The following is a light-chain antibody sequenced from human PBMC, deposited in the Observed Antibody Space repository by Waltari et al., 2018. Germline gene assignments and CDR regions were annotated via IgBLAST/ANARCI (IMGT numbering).Light chain of an antibody. CDR1: SVLYSSNNTNY. CDR2: WAS. CDR3: QQYYCTPFT. V-gene: IGKV4-1*01. Sequence: SVLYSSNNTNYLAWYQQKRGQQPKLLIYWASTRESGFLDRFSGSGSGTDFTLTISSLQAEDVAVYYCQQYYCTPFTFGPGTKVDIK. J-gene: IGKJ3*01.